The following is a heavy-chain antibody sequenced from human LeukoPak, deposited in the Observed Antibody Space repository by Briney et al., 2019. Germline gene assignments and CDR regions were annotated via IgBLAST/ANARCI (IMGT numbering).Heavy chain of an antibody. CDR2: TYYRSKWYN. D-gene: IGHD5-18*01. CDR1: GDSVSGSRAT. J-gene: IGHJ3*01. Sequence: SQTLSLTCAISGDSVSGSRATWNWLRQSPSRGLEWLGRTYYRSKWYNDYVVSVKSRININPDTSKNQFSLQLSSVTPEDTAVYYCARGGQGDGYSADEAFDLWGQGTMVTVS. V-gene: IGHV6-1*01. CDR3: ARGGQGDGYSADEAFDL.